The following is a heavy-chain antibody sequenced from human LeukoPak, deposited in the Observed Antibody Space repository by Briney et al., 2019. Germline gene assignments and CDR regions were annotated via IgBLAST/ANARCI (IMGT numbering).Heavy chain of an antibody. J-gene: IGHJ4*02. V-gene: IGHV3-23*01. CDR3: AKSVGGSGYPVDY. CDR1: GFTFSSYA. CDR2: ISRSGGTI. Sequence: GGSLRLSCAASGFTFSSYAMSWVRQAPGKGLEWVSLISRSGGTIYYADSVKGLFAISRDNSMNTLYLQMNSLRAEDTAVYYCAKSVGGSGYPVDYWGQGTLVTVSS. D-gene: IGHD3-22*01.